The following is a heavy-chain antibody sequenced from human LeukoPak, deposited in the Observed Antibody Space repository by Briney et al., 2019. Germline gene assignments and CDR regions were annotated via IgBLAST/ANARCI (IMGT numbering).Heavy chain of an antibody. CDR1: GFTFSSYV. D-gene: IGHD3-22*01. Sequence: TGGSLRLSCAASGFTFSSYVMHWVRQAPGKGLEWVSAISGSGGSTYYADSVKGRFTISRDNSKNTLYLQMNSLRAEDTAVYYCAKRYYDSSGYSPPGTWGQGTLVTVSS. J-gene: IGHJ5*02. CDR3: AKRYYDSSGYSPPGT. CDR2: ISGSGGST. V-gene: IGHV3-23*01.